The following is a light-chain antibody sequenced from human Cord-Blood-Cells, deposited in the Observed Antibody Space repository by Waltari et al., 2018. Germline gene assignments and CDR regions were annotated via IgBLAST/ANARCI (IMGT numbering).Light chain of an antibody. CDR1: QSISSY. J-gene: IGKJ2*01. Sequence: DIQMTQSPSSLSASVGDRVTLTCRASQSISSYLNWNQQKPGQAPKLLLYAASSLQSGVPSRFSGSGSWTDFTLNISSLQPEDFATYYCQQSYSTPYTFGQGTKLEIK. V-gene: IGKV1-39*01. CDR3: QQSYSTPYT. CDR2: AAS.